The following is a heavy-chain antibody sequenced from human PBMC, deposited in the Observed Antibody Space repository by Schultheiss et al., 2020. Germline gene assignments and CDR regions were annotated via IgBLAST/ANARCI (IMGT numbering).Heavy chain of an antibody. D-gene: IGHD2-8*02. J-gene: IGHJ4*02. CDR2: IWYDGSNK. Sequence: GGSLRLSCAASGFTFSSYGMHWVRQAPGKGLEWVAVIWYDGSNKYYADSVKGRFTISRDNSKNTLYLQMNSLRAEDTDVYYCARGRYGWGPGLVDYWGQGTLGTVSS. V-gene: IGHV3-33*01. CDR1: GFTFSSYG. CDR3: ARGRYGWGPGLVDY.